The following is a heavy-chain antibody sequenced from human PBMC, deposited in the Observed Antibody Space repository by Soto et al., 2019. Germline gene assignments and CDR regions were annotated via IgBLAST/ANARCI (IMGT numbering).Heavy chain of an antibody. Sequence: QVQLVESGGGVVQPGRSLRLSCAASGFTFSNYGIHWVRQAPGKGLEWVAVIWYDGSNKYYADSVKGRFTISRDNSKNPLYLQMNSLRAEDTAVYYCARDGDYYDFWSGYAGYYYFYGMDVWGQGTTVTVSS. V-gene: IGHV3-33*01. CDR1: GFTFSNYG. D-gene: IGHD3-3*01. CDR2: IWYDGSNK. J-gene: IGHJ6*02. CDR3: ARDGDYYDFWSGYAGYYYFYGMDV.